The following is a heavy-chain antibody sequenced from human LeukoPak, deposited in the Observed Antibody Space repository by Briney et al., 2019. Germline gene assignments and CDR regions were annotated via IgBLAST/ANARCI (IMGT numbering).Heavy chain of an antibody. CDR2: IKQDGSDK. J-gene: IGHJ4*02. CDR1: GFTFTKYW. CDR3: ARTTYYYDSSDHAHLDY. V-gene: IGHV3-7*01. Sequence: GGSLRLSCAASGFTFTKYWMTWVRQAPGKGLEWVGNIKQDGSDKNYMDSVKGRFTISRDNTKNSVYLQMSSLRAEDTAVYYCARTTYYYDSSDHAHLDYRGQGTLVTVSS. D-gene: IGHD3-22*01.